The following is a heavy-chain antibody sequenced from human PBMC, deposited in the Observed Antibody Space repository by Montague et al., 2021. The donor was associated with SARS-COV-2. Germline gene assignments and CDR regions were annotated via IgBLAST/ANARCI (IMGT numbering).Heavy chain of an antibody. CDR3: ARLKRYFDSSGSPSAFDF. J-gene: IGHJ3*01. Sequence: SETLSLTSTLSGGSITNNIDYWAWIRQPPGKGLEWIGSIYYTGNAYYNPSLKSRVTISVVTSKNHFTLKLSSVTAAETAVYYCARLKRYFDSSGSPSAFDFWGQGTKVTVSS. CDR2: IYYTGNA. CDR1: GGSITNNIDY. D-gene: IGHD3-22*01. V-gene: IGHV4-39*02.